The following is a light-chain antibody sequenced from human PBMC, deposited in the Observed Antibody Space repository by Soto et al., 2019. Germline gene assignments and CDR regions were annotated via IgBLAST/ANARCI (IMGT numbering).Light chain of an antibody. CDR1: QSISSY. V-gene: IGKV1-39*01. J-gene: IGKJ2*01. CDR3: QQSHSTPQEYT. Sequence: DIQMTQSPSSLSASVGDRVTITCRASQSISSYLNWYQQKPGKAPKLLIYAASSLQSGVPSRFSRSGSGTDFTLTISSLQPEDFATYYCQQSHSTPQEYTFGQGTKLEIK. CDR2: AAS.